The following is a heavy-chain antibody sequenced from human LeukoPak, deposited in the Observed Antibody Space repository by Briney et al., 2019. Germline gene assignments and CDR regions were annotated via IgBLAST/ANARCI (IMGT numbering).Heavy chain of an antibody. Sequence: GGSLRLSWAASGFTFSTYTMSWVRQAPGKGLEWVSTISGSGSSTYYADSVKGRFTISRDNSMNTLYLQMHSLRAEDTAVYFCAKDKEYSYYYFDYWGQGTLVTVSS. V-gene: IGHV3-23*01. J-gene: IGHJ4*02. CDR1: GFTFSTYT. CDR3: AKDKEYSYYYFDY. D-gene: IGHD2-21*01. CDR2: ISGSGSST.